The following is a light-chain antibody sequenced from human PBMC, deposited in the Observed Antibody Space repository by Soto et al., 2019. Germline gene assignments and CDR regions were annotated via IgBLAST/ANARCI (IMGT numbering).Light chain of an antibody. CDR1: QSVSSN. J-gene: IGKJ2*01. CDR2: GAS. Sequence: EIVLTQSPATLSVSPGERATLSCRASQSVSSNLAWYQQKPGQAPRLLISGASARATGIPARFSGSGSGTEFTLTISSLHSEDFAVYYCQHYNNWPYTFGQGTKLEIK. CDR3: QHYNNWPYT. V-gene: IGKV3-15*01.